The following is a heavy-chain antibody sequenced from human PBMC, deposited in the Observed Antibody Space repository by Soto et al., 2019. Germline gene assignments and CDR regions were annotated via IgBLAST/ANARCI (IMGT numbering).Heavy chain of an antibody. Sequence: EVQLLESGGGLVQPGGSLRLSCAASGFTFSSYAMSWVRQAPGKGLEWVSAISGSGGSTYYADSVKGRFTISRDNSKNTLYLQMNSLRAEDTAVYYCAKDAVDTAMVSVDYFDYWGQGTLVTVSS. D-gene: IGHD5-18*01. V-gene: IGHV3-23*01. CDR3: AKDAVDTAMVSVDYFDY. J-gene: IGHJ4*02. CDR1: GFTFSSYA. CDR2: ISGSGGST.